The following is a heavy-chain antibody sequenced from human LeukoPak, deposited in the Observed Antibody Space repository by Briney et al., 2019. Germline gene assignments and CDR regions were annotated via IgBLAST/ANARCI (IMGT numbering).Heavy chain of an antibody. Sequence: SETLSLICTVSGDSISSSSYYWGWIRQPPGKGLEWIGSIYYSGSTYYNPSLKSRVTISVDTSKNQFSLKLSSVTAADTAVYYCARDLVQVLRKLWSTPGGSYFDYWGQGTLVTVSS. V-gene: IGHV4-39*07. D-gene: IGHD5-18*01. CDR1: GDSISSSSYY. CDR2: IYYSGST. J-gene: IGHJ4*02. CDR3: ARDLVQVLRKLWSTPGGSYFDY.